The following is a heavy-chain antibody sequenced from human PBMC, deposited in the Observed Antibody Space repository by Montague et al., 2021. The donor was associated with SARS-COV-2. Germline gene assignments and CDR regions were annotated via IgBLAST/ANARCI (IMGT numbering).Heavy chain of an antibody. CDR1: GGSISSSSYY. D-gene: IGHD3-10*01. Sequence: SETLSLTCTVSGGSISSSSYYWSWIRQPPGKGLEGIGEINQSGSTNYNPSLKSRVTIAVDTSKNQFSLKLSSVTAADTAVYYCAIPMVRGFSRDFDLWAKGQWSPSLQ. V-gene: IGHV4-39*07. CDR2: INQSGST. J-gene: IGHJ3*01. CDR3: AIPMVRGFSRDFDL.